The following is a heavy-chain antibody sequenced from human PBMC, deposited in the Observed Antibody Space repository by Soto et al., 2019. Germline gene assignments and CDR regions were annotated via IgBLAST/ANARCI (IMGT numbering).Heavy chain of an antibody. CDR3: ARGLIYYGSGSYNYYYGMDV. J-gene: IGHJ6*02. CDR1: GGSISSGGYY. D-gene: IGHD3-10*01. Sequence: QVQLQESGPGLVKPSQTLSLTCTVSGGSISSGGYYWNWIRQRPGKGLEWIGYIYYSGNTYYNPSLKSRVSISVDTSKNQFSLKLSSVTAADTAVYYCARGLIYYGSGSYNYYYGMDVWGQGTTVTVSS. V-gene: IGHV4-30-4*08. CDR2: IYYSGNT.